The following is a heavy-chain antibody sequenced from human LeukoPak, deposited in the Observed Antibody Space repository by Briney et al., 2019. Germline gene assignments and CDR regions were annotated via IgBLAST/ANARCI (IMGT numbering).Heavy chain of an antibody. CDR2: ISGSGGST. Sequence: PGGSLRLSCAASGFTFSSYAMSWVRQAPGKGLEWVSAISGSGGSTYYADSVKGRFTISRDNSKNTLYLQMNSLRAEDTAVYYCAKVSAWAMVGATYFDYWGQGTLVTVSS. CDR3: AKVSAWAMVGATYFDY. V-gene: IGHV3-23*01. CDR1: GFTFSSYA. D-gene: IGHD1-26*01. J-gene: IGHJ4*02.